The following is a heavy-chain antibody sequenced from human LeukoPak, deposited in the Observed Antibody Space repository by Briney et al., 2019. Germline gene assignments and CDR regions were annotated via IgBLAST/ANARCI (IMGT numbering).Heavy chain of an antibody. Sequence: GGSLRLSCAASGFTFSSYAMSWVRQAPGKGLEWVSAISGSGGSTYYADSVKGRFTISRDNSKNTLYLQMNSLRAEDTAVYYCATATGYCSSTSCYTSSFDYWGQGTLVTVSS. J-gene: IGHJ4*02. V-gene: IGHV3-23*01. CDR2: ISGSGGST. CDR1: GFTFSSYA. D-gene: IGHD2-2*02. CDR3: ATATGYCSSTSCYTSSFDY.